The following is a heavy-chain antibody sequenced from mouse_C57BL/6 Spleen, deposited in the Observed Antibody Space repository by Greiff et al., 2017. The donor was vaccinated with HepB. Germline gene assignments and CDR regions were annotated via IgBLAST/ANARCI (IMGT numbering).Heavy chain of an antibody. CDR1: GFTFSDYG. Sequence: EVQVVESGGGLVKPGGSLKLSCAASGFTFSDYGMHWVRQAPEKGLEWVAYISSGSSTIYYADTVKGRFTISRDNAKNTLFLQMTSLRSEDTAMYYCARKDYYGSRGYFDVWGTGTTVTVSS. J-gene: IGHJ1*03. CDR3: ARKDYYGSRGYFDV. V-gene: IGHV5-17*01. CDR2: ISSGSSTI. D-gene: IGHD1-1*01.